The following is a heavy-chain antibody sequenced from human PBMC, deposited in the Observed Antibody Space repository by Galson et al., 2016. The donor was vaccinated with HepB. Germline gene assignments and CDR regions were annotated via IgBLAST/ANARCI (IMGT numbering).Heavy chain of an antibody. V-gene: IGHV3-20*04. J-gene: IGHJ4*02. CDR2: INWNGGSR. Sequence: SLRLSCAASGFTFDDYGMSWIRQTPGKGLEWVSGINWNGGSRGYADHVKGRFTISRDNAKNLLYLQMNSLRSEDTALYYCARDGTQKNWNPPSFDYWGQGTLVTVSS. D-gene: IGHD1-1*01. CDR3: ARDGTQKNWNPPSFDY. CDR1: GFTFDDYG.